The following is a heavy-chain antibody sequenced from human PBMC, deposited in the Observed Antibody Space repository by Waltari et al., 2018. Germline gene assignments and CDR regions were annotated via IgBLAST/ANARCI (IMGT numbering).Heavy chain of an antibody. V-gene: IGHV2-26*01. J-gene: IGHJ6*02. CDR1: GFSLSNARMG. Sequence: QVTLKESGPVLVKPTETLTLTCTVSGFSLSNARMGVSWIRQPPGKALEWLAHIFSNDEKSYSTALKSRLTISKDTSKSQVVLTMTNMDPVDTATYYGARIRPGSGVYYYYGMDVWGQGTTVTVSS. CDR2: IFSNDEK. D-gene: IGHD3-10*01. CDR3: ARIRPGSGVYYYYGMDV.